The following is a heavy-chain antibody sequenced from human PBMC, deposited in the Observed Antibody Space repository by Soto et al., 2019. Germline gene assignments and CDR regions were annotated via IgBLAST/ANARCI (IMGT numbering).Heavy chain of an antibody. Sequence: EVQLSESGGGLVQPGGSLRLSCAASGFAFSNQAMTWVRQTAGKGMEWVSSISGSGMSTYYADSVKGRFTISRDNSENTLYLQMNSLRGDDTAVYYCAKDFMGITVSYYCDKWVQGTLVTVSS. D-gene: IGHD3-16*01. CDR1: GFAFSNQA. CDR2: ISGSGMST. CDR3: AKDFMGITVSYYCDK. V-gene: IGHV3-23*01. J-gene: IGHJ4*02.